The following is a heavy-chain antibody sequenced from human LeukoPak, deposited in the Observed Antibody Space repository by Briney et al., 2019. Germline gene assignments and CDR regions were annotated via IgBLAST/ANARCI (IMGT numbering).Heavy chain of an antibody. V-gene: IGHV3-64*02. J-gene: IGHJ4*02. CDR1: GFTFGSFA. CDR3: ARESSDYDTLDF. D-gene: IGHD5-12*01. CDR2: ITGDGNRT. Sequence: GGSLRLSCAASGFTFGSFASHWVRQAPGKGLEYVSAITGDGNRTHYAGSVKGRFTISRDNSKNTLYLQTGTLRPEDMAVYYCARESSDYDTLDFWGQGTLVTVSS.